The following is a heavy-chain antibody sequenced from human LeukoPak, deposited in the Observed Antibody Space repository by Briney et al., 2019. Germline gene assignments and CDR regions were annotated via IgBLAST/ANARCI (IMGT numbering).Heavy chain of an antibody. J-gene: IGHJ4*02. D-gene: IGHD1-26*01. V-gene: IGHV3-30*18. CDR1: GFTLSSYG. CDR3: AKDGSGSPPYYFDY. CDR2: ISYDGSNK. Sequence: GGSLRLSCAASGFTLSSYGMHWVRQAPGKGLEWVAVISYDGSNKYYADSVKGRFTISRDNSKNTLYLQMNSLRAEDTAVYYCAKDGSGSPPYYFDYWGQGTLVTVSS.